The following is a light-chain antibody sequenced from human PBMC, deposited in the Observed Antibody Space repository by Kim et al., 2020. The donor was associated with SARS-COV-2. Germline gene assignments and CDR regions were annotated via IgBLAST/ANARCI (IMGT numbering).Light chain of an antibody. CDR2: QDS. Sequence: SPGQTASITCSGEKLGDKYACWYQQKPGQSPVLVIYQDSKRPSGIPERFSGSNSGNTATLTISGTQAMDEADYYCQAWDSSTAAVFGGGTQLTVL. CDR3: QAWDSSTAAV. CDR1: KLGDKY. J-gene: IGLJ2*01. V-gene: IGLV3-1*01.